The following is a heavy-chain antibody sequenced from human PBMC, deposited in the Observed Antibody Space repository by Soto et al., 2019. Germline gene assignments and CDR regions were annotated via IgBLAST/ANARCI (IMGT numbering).Heavy chain of an antibody. Sequence: SETLSLTCTVSGGSISSYYWSWIRQPPGKGLEWIGYIYYSGSTNYNPSLKSRVTISVDTSKNQSSLKLSSVTAADTAVYYCARQMRSRYNSYYGSDPWGQGTLATVSS. D-gene: IGHD3-3*01. CDR3: ARQMRSRYNSYYGSDP. V-gene: IGHV4-59*08. CDR1: GGSISSYY. CDR2: IYYSGST. J-gene: IGHJ5*02.